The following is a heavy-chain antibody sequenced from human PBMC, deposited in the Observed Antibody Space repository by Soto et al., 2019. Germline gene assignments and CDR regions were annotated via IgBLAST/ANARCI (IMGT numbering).Heavy chain of an antibody. J-gene: IGHJ4*02. Sequence: SLKISCKGSGYNFAGYWIAWVRQMPGKGLELMGIIYPSDSDTRYRPSFQGQVTISADKSISSAYLQWSSLRASDTAMYYCARGGVSTRTFDYWGQRTPVTVSS. CDR2: IYPSDSDT. CDR3: ARGGVSTRTFDY. CDR1: GYNFAGYW. V-gene: IGHV5-51*01. D-gene: IGHD3-3*01.